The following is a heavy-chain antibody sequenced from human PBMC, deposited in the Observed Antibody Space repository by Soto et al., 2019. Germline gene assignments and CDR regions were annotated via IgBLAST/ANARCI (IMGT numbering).Heavy chain of an antibody. Sequence: SETLSLTCTVSGGSISSYYWSWIRQPPGKGLEWIGYIYYSGSTNYNPSLKSRVTISVDTSKNRFSLKLSSVTAADTAVYYCALSSSGRYYYYMDVWGKGTTVTVSS. D-gene: IGHD6-6*01. CDR2: IYYSGST. V-gene: IGHV4-59*01. J-gene: IGHJ6*03. CDR1: GGSISSYY. CDR3: ALSSSGRYYYYMDV.